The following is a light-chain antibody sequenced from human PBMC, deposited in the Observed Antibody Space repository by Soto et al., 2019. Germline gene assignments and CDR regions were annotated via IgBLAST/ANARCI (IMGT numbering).Light chain of an antibody. CDR1: SSNIGSKT. J-gene: IGLJ1*01. CDR3: AAWDDSLNACV. CDR2: NNH. V-gene: IGLV1-44*01. Sequence: QSVLTQAPSASGTPGQRVTISCSGSSSNIGSKTVNWYQQLPGMAPKLLIFNNHQRPSGVPDRFSGSKSGTSASLAISGLPSEDEADYYCAAWDDSLNACVFGTGTKVTVL.